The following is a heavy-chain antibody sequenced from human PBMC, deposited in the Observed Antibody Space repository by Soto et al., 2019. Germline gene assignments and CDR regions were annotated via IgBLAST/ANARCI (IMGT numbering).Heavy chain of an antibody. CDR3: ARERRRYNTFYYYYGMDV. CDR2: IYYSGST. CDR1: GGSISSYY. D-gene: IGHD1-20*01. J-gene: IGHJ6*02. V-gene: IGHV4-59*01. Sequence: SETLSLTCTVSGGSISSYYWSWIRQPPGKGLEWIGYIYYSGSTNYNPSLKSRVTISVDTSKNQFSLKLSSVTAADTAVYYCARERRRYNTFYYYYGMDVWGQGTTVTVSS.